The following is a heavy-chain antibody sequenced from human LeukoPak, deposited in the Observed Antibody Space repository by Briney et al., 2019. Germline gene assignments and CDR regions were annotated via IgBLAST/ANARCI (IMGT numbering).Heavy chain of an antibody. V-gene: IGHV1-46*01. D-gene: IGHD2-15*01. J-gene: IGHJ5*02. CDR1: GYTFTTYH. CDR2: IDTSDGNT. CDR3: ATERSGGTWFDP. Sequence: ASVKVSCKASGYTFTTYHMHWVRQAPGQGLEWVGMIDTSDGNTNYAQKFLDRVTMTRDTSTSTVYMELSGLRSYDTAVYYCATERSGGTWFDPWGQGTLVAVSS.